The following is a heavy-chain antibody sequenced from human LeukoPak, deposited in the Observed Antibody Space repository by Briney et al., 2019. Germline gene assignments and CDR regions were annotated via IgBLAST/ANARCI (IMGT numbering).Heavy chain of an antibody. J-gene: IGHJ6*03. D-gene: IGHD6-13*01. CDR1: GGSIIGSRYY. CDR2: IYYSGST. Sequence: PSETLSLTCTVSGGSIIGSRYYWGWNRQPPGEGLEWIGSIYYSGSTYYNPSLKSRVTISVDTSKNQFSLKLSSVTAADTAVYYCSRVFAAAGRLDYYYMDVWGKGTTVTVSS. V-gene: IGHV4-39*01. CDR3: SRVFAAAGRLDYYYMDV.